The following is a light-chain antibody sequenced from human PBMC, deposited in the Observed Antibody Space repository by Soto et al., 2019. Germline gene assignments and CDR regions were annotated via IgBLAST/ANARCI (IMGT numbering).Light chain of an antibody. CDR2: GAS. V-gene: IGKV3-20*01. CDR3: QQYADLPYT. Sequence: EIVLTQSPGTLSLSPGERATLSCMASQILTTRFLAWYQQKPGQAPRLLIYGASSRATGIPDRFSGSGSGTEYTLTISRLEPEDFAVYSCQQYADLPYTFGQGTTLEIK. CDR1: QILTTRF. J-gene: IGKJ2*01.